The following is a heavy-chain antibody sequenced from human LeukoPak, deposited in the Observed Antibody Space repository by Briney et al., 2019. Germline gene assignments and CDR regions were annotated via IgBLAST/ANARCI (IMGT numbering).Heavy chain of an antibody. CDR3: ARDQPLYDYIWGSYRYFSY. Sequence: SVKVSCKASGGTFSSYAISWVRQAPGQGLEWMGGIIPIFGTANYAQKFQGRVTITADKSTSTAYMELSSLRSEDTAVYYCARDQPLYDYIWGSYRYFSYWGQGTLVTVSS. CDR2: IIPIFGTA. D-gene: IGHD3-16*02. V-gene: IGHV1-69*06. CDR1: GGTFSSYA. J-gene: IGHJ4*02.